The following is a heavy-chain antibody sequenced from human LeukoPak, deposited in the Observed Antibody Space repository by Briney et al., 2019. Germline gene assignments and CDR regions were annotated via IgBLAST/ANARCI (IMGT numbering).Heavy chain of an antibody. CDR3: ASGQPSDAFDI. D-gene: IGHD6-13*01. CDR1: GGSISSYY. V-gene: IGHV4-59*01. CDR2: IYYSGST. Sequence: PSETLSLTCTVSGGSISSYYWSWIRQPPGKGLEWIGYIYYSGSTNYNPSLKSRVTISVDTSRNQFSLKLSSVTAADTAVYYCASGQPSDAFDIWGQGTMVTVSS. J-gene: IGHJ3*02.